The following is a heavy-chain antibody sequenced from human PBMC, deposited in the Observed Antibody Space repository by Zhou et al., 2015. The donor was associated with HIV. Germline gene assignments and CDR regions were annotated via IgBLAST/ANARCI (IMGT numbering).Heavy chain of an antibody. J-gene: IGHJ4*02. CDR1: GGTFSTYA. D-gene: IGHD1-26*01. CDR3: TRGRWEVPDAY. Sequence: QVQLVQSGAEVKKPGSSVKVSCRASGGTFSTYAISWVRQAPGQGLEWMGGIIPIYGTAKYAQNFQGRVTITADERTSTAYMELSGLTSEDTAMYYCTRGRWEVPDAYWGQGTLVTVSP. V-gene: IGHV1-69*01. CDR2: IIPIYGTA.